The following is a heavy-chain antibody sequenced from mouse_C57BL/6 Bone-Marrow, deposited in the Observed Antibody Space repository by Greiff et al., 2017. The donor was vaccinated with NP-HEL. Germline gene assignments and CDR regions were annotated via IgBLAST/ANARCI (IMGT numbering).Heavy chain of an antibody. CDR2: IRLKSDNYAT. J-gene: IGHJ2*01. V-gene: IGHV6-3*01. CDR1: GFTFSNYW. Sequence: EVKVEESGGGLVQPGGSMKLSCVASGFTFSNYWMNWVRQSPEKGLEWVAQIRLKSDNYATHYAESVKGRFTISRDDSKSSVYLQMNNLRAEDTGIYYCTSTVVVHFDYWGQGTTPTVSS. CDR3: TSTVVVHFDY. D-gene: IGHD1-1*01.